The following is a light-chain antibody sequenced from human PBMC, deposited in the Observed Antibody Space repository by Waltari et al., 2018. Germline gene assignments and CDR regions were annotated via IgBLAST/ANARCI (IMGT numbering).Light chain of an antibody. CDR3: QQSYSTPLT. CDR1: QSISSY. V-gene: IGKV1-39*01. CDR2: AAS. J-gene: IGKJ4*01. Sequence: DIQMTQSPSSLSASVGDRVTITCRASQSISSYLNWYQQKPGKAPKLLIYAASSLQSGVPSRISGSGSGTDFTLNISSLQPEDFATYYCQQSYSTPLTFGGGTKVEIK.